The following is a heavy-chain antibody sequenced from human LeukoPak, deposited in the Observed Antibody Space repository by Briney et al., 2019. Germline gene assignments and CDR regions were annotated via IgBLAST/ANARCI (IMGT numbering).Heavy chain of an antibody. CDR1: GGSISSNSYY. CDR3: ASQHSAYYYGSGSYYDY. D-gene: IGHD3-10*01. J-gene: IGHJ4*02. Sequence: SETLSLTCAVSGGSISSNSYYWGWIRQPPGKGLEWIGSIYYSGSIYYNPSLKSRVTISVDTSKNQFSLKLSSVTAADTAVYYCASQHSAYYYGSGSYYDYWGQGTLVTVSS. V-gene: IGHV4-39*01. CDR2: IYYSGSI.